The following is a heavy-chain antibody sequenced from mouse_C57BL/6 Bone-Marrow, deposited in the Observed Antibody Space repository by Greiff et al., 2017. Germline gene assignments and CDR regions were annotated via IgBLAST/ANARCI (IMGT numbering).Heavy chain of an antibody. CDR3: ARDRYYGSSWFAY. V-gene: IGHV1-69*01. J-gene: IGHJ3*01. CDR2: LDPSDSYT. D-gene: IGHD1-1*01. Sequence: QVQLKQPGAELVMPGASVKLSCTASGYTFTSYWMHWVKQRPGQGLEWIGELDPSDSYTNYNQKFKGKSTLTVDKSSSTAYMQLSSLTSEDSAVYYCARDRYYGSSWFAYWGQGTLVTVSA. CDR1: GYTFTSYW.